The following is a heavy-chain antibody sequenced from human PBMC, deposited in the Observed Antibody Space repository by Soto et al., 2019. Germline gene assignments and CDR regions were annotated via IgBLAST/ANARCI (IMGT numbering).Heavy chain of an antibody. Sequence: QITLKESGPTLVKPTQTLTLTCTFSGFSLTTSGRGVGWIRQPPGKALEWLALFFWGDDKRYSPSLKTRLTISKDTSQTPVVLTMTNMGPEDTATYYCAHRLAMMAAFGVWGQWTVVTVSS. V-gene: IGHV2-5*02. CDR2: FFWGDDK. CDR3: AHRLAMMAAFGV. J-gene: IGHJ3*01. CDR1: GFSLTTSGRG. D-gene: IGHD3-16*01.